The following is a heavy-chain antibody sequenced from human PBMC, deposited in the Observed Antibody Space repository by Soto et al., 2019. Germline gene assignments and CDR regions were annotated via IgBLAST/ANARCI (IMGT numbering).Heavy chain of an antibody. CDR1: GYTFRSYG. D-gene: IGHD4-4*01. CDR2: ISGYNGNT. CDR3: AKADSNYAGRFSYYYMDV. V-gene: IGHV1-18*01. J-gene: IGHJ6*03. Sequence: QVQLVQPGTEVKKPGASVKVSCKASGYTFRSYGISWVRQAPGQGLEWMGWISGYNGNTHYSQKFQGKVTMTTDTSTSTAYMELRNLRSDDTAVYYCAKADSNYAGRFSYYYMDVWGTGTMVTVSS.